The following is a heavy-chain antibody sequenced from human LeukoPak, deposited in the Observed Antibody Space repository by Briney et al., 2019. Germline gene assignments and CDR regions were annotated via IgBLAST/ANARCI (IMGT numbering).Heavy chain of an antibody. CDR1: GGSIGSYY. CDR3: ARVIAVAGAFNAFDI. CDR2: IYYSGST. J-gene: IGHJ3*02. Sequence: SETLSLTCTVSGGSIGSYYWSWIRQPPGKGLEWIGYIYYSGSTNYNPSLKSRVTISADTSKNQFSLKLKSVTAADTAVYYCARVIAVAGAFNAFDIWGQGTVVTVSS. D-gene: IGHD6-19*01. V-gene: IGHV4-59*01.